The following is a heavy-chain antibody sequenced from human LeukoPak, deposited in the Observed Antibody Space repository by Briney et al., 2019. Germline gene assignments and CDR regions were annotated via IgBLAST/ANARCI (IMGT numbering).Heavy chain of an antibody. J-gene: IGHJ4*02. Sequence: ASVRVSCKASGYTFTDYYIHWVRQAPGQGLEWMGIINPSGGSTSYAQKFQGRVTMTRDTSTSTVYMELSSLRSEDTAVYYCARDSGGELPEFDYWGQGTLVTVSS. D-gene: IGHD1-26*01. CDR3: ARDSGGELPEFDY. CDR2: INPSGGST. V-gene: IGHV1-46*01. CDR1: GYTFTDYY.